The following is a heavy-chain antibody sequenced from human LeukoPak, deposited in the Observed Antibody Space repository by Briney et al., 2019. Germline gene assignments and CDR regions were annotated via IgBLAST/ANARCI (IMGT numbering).Heavy chain of an antibody. CDR2: IPYDGSNK. J-gene: IGHJ4*02. V-gene: IGHV3-30*18. CDR1: GFTFSSYG. CDR3: AKDYCGGDCHSFDY. Sequence: GGSLRLSCAASGFTFSSYGMHWVRQAPGKGLEWVAVIPYDGSNKYYADSVKGRFTISRDNSKNTLYLQMNSLRAEDTAVYYCAKDYCGGDCHSFDYWGQGTLVTVSS. D-gene: IGHD2-21*02.